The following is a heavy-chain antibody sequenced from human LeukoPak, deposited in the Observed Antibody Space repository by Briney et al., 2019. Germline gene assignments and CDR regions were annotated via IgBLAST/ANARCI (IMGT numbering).Heavy chain of an antibody. D-gene: IGHD4-17*01. Sequence: GASVKVSCKTSGYTFTGYYMHWVRQAPGQGLEWMGWINPNSGGTNYAQKFQGRVTMTRDTSISTAYMELSRLRSDDTAVYYCARSGDYGPDYYYYMDVWGKGTTVTVSS. CDR1: GYTFTGYY. J-gene: IGHJ6*03. CDR2: INPNSGGT. CDR3: ARSGDYGPDYYYYMDV. V-gene: IGHV1-2*02.